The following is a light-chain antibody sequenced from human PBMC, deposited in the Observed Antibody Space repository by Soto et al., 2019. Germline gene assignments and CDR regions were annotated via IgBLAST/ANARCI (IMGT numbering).Light chain of an antibody. Sequence: DIQMSQSHFALSAKVAARVTITCRASQNIDIWVSLYPKTRETAPKLMIYDASNFNSGVPTRISGSGSRTVITLTSSSLQADDSGNYYRQHTKRLRVTFGGGTKADI. V-gene: IGKV1-5*01. CDR1: QNIDIW. CDR3: QHTKRLRVT. J-gene: IGKJ4*01. CDR2: DAS.